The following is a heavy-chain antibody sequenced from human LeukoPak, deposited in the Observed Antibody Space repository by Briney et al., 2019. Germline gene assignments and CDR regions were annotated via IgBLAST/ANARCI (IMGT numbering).Heavy chain of an antibody. D-gene: IGHD3-16*02. CDR3: ARHRERIPTYYDYVWGSYRYEALYFDY. V-gene: IGHV4-59*01. J-gene: IGHJ4*02. CDR2: IYYSGST. Sequence: PSETLSLTCTVSGGSISSYYWSWIRQPPGKGLEWIGYIYYSGSTNYNPSLKSRVTISVDTSKNQFSLKLSSVTAADTAVYYCARHRERIPTYYDYVWGSYRYEALYFDYWGQGTLVTVSS. CDR1: GGSISSYY.